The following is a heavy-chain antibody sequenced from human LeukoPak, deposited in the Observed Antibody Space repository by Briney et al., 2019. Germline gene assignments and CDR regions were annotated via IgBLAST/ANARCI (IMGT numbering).Heavy chain of an antibody. J-gene: IGHJ4*02. Sequence: PSATLYLTCTVSGDSISSSSYNWGWLRQPPGSGRGWSGSIYYSGSTYSNTSLQSRVTISVDTAKNPYSLQLSALTAADPAVSCCARQGDNGVLLWFGELLRDFDYWGQGTLVTVA. D-gene: IGHD3-10*01. CDR3: ARQGDNGVLLWFGELLRDFDY. V-gene: IGHV4-39*01. CDR1: GDSISSSSYN. CDR2: IYYSGST.